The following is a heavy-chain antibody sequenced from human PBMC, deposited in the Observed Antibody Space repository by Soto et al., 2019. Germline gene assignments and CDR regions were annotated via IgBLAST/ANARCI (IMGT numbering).Heavy chain of an antibody. J-gene: IGHJ4*02. CDR3: TRGDYDSSGYYHFDY. Sequence: GGSLRLSCAASGFTFSGSAMHWVRQASGKGLEWVGRIRSKANSYATAYAASVKGRFTISRDDSKNTAYLQMNSLKTEDTAVYYCTRGDYDSSGYYHFDYWGQGTLVTVSS. CDR2: IRSKANSYAT. CDR1: GFTFSGSA. V-gene: IGHV3-73*01. D-gene: IGHD3-22*01.